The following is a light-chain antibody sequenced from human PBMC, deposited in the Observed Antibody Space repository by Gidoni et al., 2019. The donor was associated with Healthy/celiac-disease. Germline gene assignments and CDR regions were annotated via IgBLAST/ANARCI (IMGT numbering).Light chain of an antibody. CDR2: GAS. J-gene: IGKJ4*01. CDR3: QQYGSSPPLT. CDR1: QSVRSSY. Sequence: EIVLTQSPGTLSLSPGERATLSCRASQSVRSSYLAWYQQNPGQAPRLLIYGASSRATGIPDRFSGSGSGTDFTLTISRLEPEDFAVYYCQQYGSSPPLTFGGGTKVEIK. V-gene: IGKV3-20*01.